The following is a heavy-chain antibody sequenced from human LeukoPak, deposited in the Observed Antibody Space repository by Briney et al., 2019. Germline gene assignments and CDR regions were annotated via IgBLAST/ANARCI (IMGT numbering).Heavy chain of an antibody. CDR2: IRYDGSNK. J-gene: IGHJ4*02. CDR1: GFTFSSYG. Sequence: PGGSLRLSCAASGFTFSSYGMHWVRQAPGKGLEWVAVIRYDGSNKYYADSVKGRFTISRDNSKNTLYLQMNSLRAEDTAVYYCAKDSFVKRGSGSYPDYWGQGTLVTVSS. V-gene: IGHV3-30*02. CDR3: AKDSFVKRGSGSYPDY. D-gene: IGHD3-10*01.